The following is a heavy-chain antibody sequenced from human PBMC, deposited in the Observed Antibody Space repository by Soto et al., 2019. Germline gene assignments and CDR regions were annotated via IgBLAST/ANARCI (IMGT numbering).Heavy chain of an antibody. CDR2: IYYSGST. J-gene: IGHJ4*02. CDR1: GGSISSSSYY. Sequence: SETLSLTCTVSGGSISSSSYYWGWIRQPPGKGLEWIGSIYYSGSTYYNPSLKSRVTISVDTSKNQFSLKLSSVTAADTAVYYCARLPLGHVFDYWGQGTLVTVSS. CDR3: ARLPLGHVFDY. V-gene: IGHV4-39*01. D-gene: IGHD7-27*01.